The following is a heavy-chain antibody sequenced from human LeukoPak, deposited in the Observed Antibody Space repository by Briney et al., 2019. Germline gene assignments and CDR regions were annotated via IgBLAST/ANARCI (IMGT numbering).Heavy chain of an antibody. CDR2: ISGSGGST. J-gene: IGHJ3*02. CDR1: GFTFSSYG. Sequence: PGGTLRLSCAASGFTFSSYGMSWVRQAPGKGLEWVSAISGSGGSTYYADSVKGRFTISRDNSKNTLYLQMNSLRAEDMAVYYCAARRGAYYYDSSGNFYPGIYGAFDIWGQGTMVTVSS. V-gene: IGHV3-23*01. CDR3: AARRGAYYYDSSGNFYPGIYGAFDI. D-gene: IGHD3-22*01.